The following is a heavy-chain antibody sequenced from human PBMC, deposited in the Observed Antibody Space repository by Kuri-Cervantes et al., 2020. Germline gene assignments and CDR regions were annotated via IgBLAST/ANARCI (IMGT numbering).Heavy chain of an antibody. V-gene: IGHV4-39*07. CDR2: IYYSGRT. CDR3: ARTNLGSGSYYGG. D-gene: IGHD3-10*01. J-gene: IGHJ4*02. Sequence: SETLSLTCTVSGGSISSSSYYWGWIRQPPGEGLEWIGSIYYSGRTFYNSSLKSRVIISLDTSKNQFSLKLSSVTAADTAVYYCARTNLGSGSYYGGWGQGTLVTVSS. CDR1: GGSISSSSYY.